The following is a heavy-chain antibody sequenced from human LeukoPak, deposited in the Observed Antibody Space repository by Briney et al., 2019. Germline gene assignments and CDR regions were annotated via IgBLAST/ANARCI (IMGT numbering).Heavy chain of an antibody. CDR2: IYHSGST. D-gene: IGHD2-2*01. Sequence: PSETLSLTCTVSGYSISSGYYWGWIRQPPGKGLEWIGSIYHSGSTYYNPSLKSRVTISVDTSKNQFSLKLSSVTAADTAVYYCARYCSSTSCYFDYRGQGTLVTVSS. CDR1: GYSISSGYY. J-gene: IGHJ4*02. CDR3: ARYCSSTSCYFDY. V-gene: IGHV4-38-2*02.